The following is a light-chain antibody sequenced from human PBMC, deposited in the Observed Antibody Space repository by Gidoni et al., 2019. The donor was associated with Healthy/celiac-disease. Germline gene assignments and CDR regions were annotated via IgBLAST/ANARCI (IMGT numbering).Light chain of an antibody. V-gene: IGKV3-11*01. CDR3: QQRSNWPRT. J-gene: IGKJ1*01. CDR1: QSVSSY. Sequence: EIVLTQSPATLSLSPGERATLSCRAHQSVSSYLAWYQQKPGQAPRLLIYDASNRATGIPARFSGSGSGTDFTLTISSLEPEDFAVYYCQQRSNWPRTFGQGTKVEIK. CDR2: DAS.